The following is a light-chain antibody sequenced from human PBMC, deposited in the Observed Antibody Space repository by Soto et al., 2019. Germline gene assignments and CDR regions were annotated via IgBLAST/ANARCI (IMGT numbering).Light chain of an antibody. Sequence: QSALTQPPSASGSPGQSVTISCTGTSSDVGGYNYVSCYQQHPGKAPKLMIYEVSQRPSGVPDRFSGSKSGNTASLTVSGLQAEDEADYYCSSYAGSTGVFGGGTKLTVL. CDR1: SSDVGGYNY. V-gene: IGLV2-8*01. CDR2: EVS. J-gene: IGLJ2*01. CDR3: SSYAGSTGV.